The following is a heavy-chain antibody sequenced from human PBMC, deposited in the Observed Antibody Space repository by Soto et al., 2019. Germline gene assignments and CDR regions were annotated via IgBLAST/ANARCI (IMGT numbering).Heavy chain of an antibody. CDR3: ARSRGSYRYIRGPYFDY. Sequence: QVQLQESGPGLVKPSQTLSLTCTVSGGSISSGGYYWSWIRQHPGKGLEWIGYIYYSGSTYYNPSLKSRVTISVDTSKNQFSLKLSSVTAADTAVYYCARSRGSYRYIRGPYFDYWGQGTLVTVSS. D-gene: IGHD3-16*02. CDR2: IYYSGST. J-gene: IGHJ4*02. V-gene: IGHV4-31*03. CDR1: GGSISSGGYY.